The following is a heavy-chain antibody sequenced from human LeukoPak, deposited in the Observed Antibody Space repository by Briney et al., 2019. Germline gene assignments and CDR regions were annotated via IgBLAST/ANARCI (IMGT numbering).Heavy chain of an antibody. V-gene: IGHV4-59*02. D-gene: IGHD3/OR15-3a*01. CDR1: GASVSGKF. J-gene: IGHJ4*01. CDR2: IYYSGST. CDR3: VGGGDWLPEY. Sequence: PSETLSLTYTVSGASVSGKFWSWIRHSPGNGLEWIGLIYYSGSTKFNPSLKSRVAMSVDPSNNQFSLSLNSVTTTDTAVYFCVGGGDWLPEYWGHGTQVIVSS.